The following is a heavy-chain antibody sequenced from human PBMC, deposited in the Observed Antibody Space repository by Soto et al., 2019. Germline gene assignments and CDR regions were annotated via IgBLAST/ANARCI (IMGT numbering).Heavy chain of an antibody. J-gene: IGHJ4*02. CDR1: GFTFSNYA. D-gene: IGHD6-6*01. Sequence: QVQLVESGGGVVQPGRSLRLSCAASGFTFSNYAMHWVRQAPGKGLEWVAVISYDGSNKYYADSVKGRFTISRDNSNNTVYLQMNRLRAEDTAVYYCAIERSHSSSPYFDYWGQGTLVTVSS. V-gene: IGHV3-30-3*01. CDR2: ISYDGSNK. CDR3: AIERSHSSSPYFDY.